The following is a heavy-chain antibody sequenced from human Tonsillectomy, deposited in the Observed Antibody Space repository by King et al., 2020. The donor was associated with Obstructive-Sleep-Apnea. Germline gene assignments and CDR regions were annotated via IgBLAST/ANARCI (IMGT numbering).Heavy chain of an antibody. CDR1: GGSISSYY. CDR3: ARGGYYGSGSYGDNWFDL. Sequence: QLQESGPGLVKPSETLSLTCTVSGGSISSYYRSWIRQPPGKGLEWIGYIYYSGSTNYNPSLKSRVTISVDTSKNQFSLKLSSVTAADTAVYYCARGGYYGSGSYGDNWFDLWGQGTLVTVSS. J-gene: IGHJ5*02. D-gene: IGHD3-10*01. CDR2: IYYSGST. V-gene: IGHV4-59*01.